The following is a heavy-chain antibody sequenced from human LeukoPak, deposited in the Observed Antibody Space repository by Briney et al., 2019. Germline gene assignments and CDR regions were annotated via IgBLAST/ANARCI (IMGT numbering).Heavy chain of an antibody. V-gene: IGHV3-9*03. Sequence: PGGSLRLSCAASGFTFDDYAMHWVRQAPGKGLEWVSGISWNSGSIGYADSVKGRFTISRDNAKNSLYLQMNSLRAEDMALYYCAKADYDDSSGSIFDIWGQGTMVTVSS. CDR1: GFTFDDYA. CDR2: ISWNSGSI. D-gene: IGHD3-22*01. CDR3: AKADYDDSSGSIFDI. J-gene: IGHJ3*02.